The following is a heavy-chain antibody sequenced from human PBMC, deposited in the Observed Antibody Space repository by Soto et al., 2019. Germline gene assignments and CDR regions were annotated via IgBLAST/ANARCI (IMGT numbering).Heavy chain of an antibody. J-gene: IGHJ4*02. V-gene: IGHV4-4*07. Sequence: PSETLSLTCTVSGDSITSYYWTWIRQAAGKRLACIGRVFSSGTTNYNPSLKSRVTMSVDTSKNQLSLKLTSVTAADTAVYYCARVGDSGYYWYFDYWGQGALVTVSS. CDR3: ARVGDSGYYWYFDY. CDR2: VFSSGTT. D-gene: IGHD3-22*01. CDR1: GDSITSYY.